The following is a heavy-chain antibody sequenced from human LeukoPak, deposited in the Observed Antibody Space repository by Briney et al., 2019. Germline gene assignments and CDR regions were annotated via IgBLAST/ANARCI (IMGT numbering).Heavy chain of an antibody. CDR1: GFTFDDYG. CDR2: INWNGGST. CDR3: AKGGYDILTGYHLGNYYYYYYMDV. V-gene: IGHV3-20*04. J-gene: IGHJ6*03. D-gene: IGHD3-9*01. Sequence: GGSLRLPCAASGFTFDDYGMSWVRQAPGKGLEWVSGINWNGGSTGYADSVKGRFTISRDNSKNTLYLQMNSLRAEDTAVYYCAKGGYDILTGYHLGNYYYYYYMDVWGKGTTVTISS.